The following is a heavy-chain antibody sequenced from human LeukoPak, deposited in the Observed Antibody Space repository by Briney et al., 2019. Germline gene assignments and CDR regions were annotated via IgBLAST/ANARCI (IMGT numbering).Heavy chain of an antibody. J-gene: IGHJ5*02. D-gene: IGHD6-13*01. CDR3: ARTRPKYSSSLNWFDP. CDR2: IIPIFGTA. V-gene: IGHV1-69*13. Sequence: ASVKVSCKASGGTFSSYAISWVRQAPGQGLEWMGGIIPIFGTANYAQKFQGRVTITADESTSTAYMELSSPRSEDTAVYYCARTRPKYSSSLNWFDPWGQGTLVTVSS. CDR1: GGTFSSYA.